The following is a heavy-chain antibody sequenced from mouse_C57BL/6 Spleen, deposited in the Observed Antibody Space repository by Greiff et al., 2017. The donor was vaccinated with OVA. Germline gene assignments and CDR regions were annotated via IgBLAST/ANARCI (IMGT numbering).Heavy chain of an antibody. J-gene: IGHJ2*01. CDR3: ARGRDYFDY. Sequence: QVQLQQPGAELVRPGASVKLSCKASGYTFTSYWMNWVKQRPGQGLEWIGVIDPSDSYTNYNQKFKGKATLTVDTSSSTAYMQLSSLTSEDTAVYYCARGRDYFDYWGQGTTLTVSS. V-gene: IGHV1-59*01. CDR1: GYTFTSYW. CDR2: IDPSDSYT.